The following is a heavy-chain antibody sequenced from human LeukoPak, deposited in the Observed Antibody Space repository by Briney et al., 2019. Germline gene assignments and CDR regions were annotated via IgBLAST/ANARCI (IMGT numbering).Heavy chain of an antibody. J-gene: IGHJ4*02. D-gene: IGHD6-25*01. CDR1: GYSFTSYW. CDR2: IYPGDSDT. V-gene: IGHV5-51*01. Sequence: GESLKISCKGSGYSFTSYWIGWVRQMPGKGLEWMGIIYPGDSDTRYSPSFQGQVSISADKSISTAYLQWSSLKASDTAMYYCARRGLTAAHPFDYWGQGTLVTVSS. CDR3: ARRGLTAAHPFDY.